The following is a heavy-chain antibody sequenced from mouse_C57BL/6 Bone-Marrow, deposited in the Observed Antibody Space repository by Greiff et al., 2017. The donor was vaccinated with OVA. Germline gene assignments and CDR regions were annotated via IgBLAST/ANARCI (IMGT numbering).Heavy chain of an antibody. V-gene: IGHV5-12*01. J-gene: IGHJ3*01. Sequence: DVKLVESGGGLVQPGGSLKLSCAASGFTFSDYYMYWVRQTPEKRLEWVAYISNGGGSTYYPDTVKGRFTISRDNAKNTLYLQMSRLKSEDTAMDYCARHGRLLRWMFAYWGQGTLVTVSA. CDR3: ARHGRLLRWMFAY. CDR1: GFTFSDYY. D-gene: IGHD1-1*01. CDR2: ISNGGGST.